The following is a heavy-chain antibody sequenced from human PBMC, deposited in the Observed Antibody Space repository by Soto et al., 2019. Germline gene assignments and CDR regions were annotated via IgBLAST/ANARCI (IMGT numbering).Heavy chain of an antibody. CDR2: IYYSGST. J-gene: IGHJ4*02. V-gene: IGHV4-31*03. CDR3: ARGPRYCSSTSCYLYYFDY. Sequence: SETLSLTCTVSGGSISSGGYYWSWIRQHPGKGLEWIGYIYYSGSTYYNPSLKSRVTISVDTSKNQFSLKLSSVTAADTAVYYCARGPRYCSSTSCYLYYFDYWGQGTLVTVSS. D-gene: IGHD2-2*01. CDR1: GGSISSGGYY.